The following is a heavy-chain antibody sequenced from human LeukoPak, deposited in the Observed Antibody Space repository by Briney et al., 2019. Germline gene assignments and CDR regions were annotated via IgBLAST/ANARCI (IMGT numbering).Heavy chain of an antibody. CDR2: IYYTGST. Sequence: SETLSLTCTVSGGSISTYYWSWIRQPPGKGLEWIGYIYYTGSTNYNPSLKSRVTISADTSKNQISLKLRSVTAADSAVYYCATSPAGNSGWYGYWGPGILVTVSS. CDR3: ATSPAGNSGWYGY. CDR1: GGSISTYY. V-gene: IGHV4-59*08. D-gene: IGHD6-19*01. J-gene: IGHJ4*02.